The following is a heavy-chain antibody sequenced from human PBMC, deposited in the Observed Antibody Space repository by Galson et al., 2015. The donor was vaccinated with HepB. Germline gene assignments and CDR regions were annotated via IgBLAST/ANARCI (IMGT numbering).Heavy chain of an antibody. CDR2: INPDTGGT. J-gene: IGHJ4*02. Sequence: SVKVSCKASGYTFTDYYIHWVRQAPGLGLEWMGRINPDTGGTQYAQKFQGRVTMTRDTSISAASMDLRRLRSDDTAIYYCARGRLRWLLLSSQRGLYYFDYWGQGTLVSVPS. D-gene: IGHD3-22*01. CDR1: GYTFTDYY. CDR3: ARGRLRWLLLSSQRGLYYFDY. V-gene: IGHV1-2*06.